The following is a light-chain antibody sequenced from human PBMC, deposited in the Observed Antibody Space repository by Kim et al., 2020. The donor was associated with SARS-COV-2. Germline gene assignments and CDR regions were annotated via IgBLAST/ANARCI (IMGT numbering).Light chain of an antibody. Sequence: IQLTQSPSSLSASVGDRVTITCRASQSIITCLNWYQQKPGKDPKLLIYTASSLQSGVPSRFSGSGSGTDFTLTISSVQPEKFATYYCHDTYSFTPTFGGGTTVEIK. CDR2: TAS. J-gene: IGKJ4*01. CDR3: HDTYSFTPT. V-gene: IGKV1-39*01. CDR1: QSIITC.